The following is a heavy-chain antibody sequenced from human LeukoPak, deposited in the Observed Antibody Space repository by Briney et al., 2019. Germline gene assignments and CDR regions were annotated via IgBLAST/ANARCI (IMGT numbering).Heavy chain of an antibody. CDR1: GFTFTNAW. J-gene: IGHJ4*02. CDR2: IKSKADGGTT. V-gene: IGHV3-15*01. CDR3: STYYTTPFDY. D-gene: IGHD3-10*01. Sequence: GGSLRLSCSASGFTFTNAWMNWVRQAPGKGLEWVARIKSKADGGTTEYAPPVKGRFTILRDDSKNTLYLQMNSLKTGDTGLYYCSTYYTTPFDYWGQGTLVTVSS.